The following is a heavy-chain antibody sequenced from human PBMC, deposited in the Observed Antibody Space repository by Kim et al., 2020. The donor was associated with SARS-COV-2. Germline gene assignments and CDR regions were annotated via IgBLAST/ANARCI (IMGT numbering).Heavy chain of an antibody. V-gene: IGHV5-51*01. Sequence: GESLKISCKGSGYSFRNYWIGWVRQTPGKGLEWMGFIYPGDSDTRYSPSFQGQVTFSVDMSISTAFLQWSSLKASDTAVYYCARRVVATSSPTYSWFDHWGQGILVTVSS. CDR1: GYSFRNYW. D-gene: IGHD4-4*01. CDR3: ARRVVATSSPTYSWFDH. CDR2: IYPGDSDT. J-gene: IGHJ5*02.